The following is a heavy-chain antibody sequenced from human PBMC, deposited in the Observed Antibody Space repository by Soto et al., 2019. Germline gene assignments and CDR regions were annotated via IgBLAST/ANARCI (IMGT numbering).Heavy chain of an antibody. CDR1: GFTFSSYG. D-gene: IGHD1-1*01. J-gene: IGHJ5*02. CDR2: ISYDGSNK. CDR3: AKGGTDPIPNWFDP. V-gene: IGHV3-30*18. Sequence: QVQLVESGGGVVQPGRSLRLSCAASGFTFSSYGMHWVRQAPGKGLEWVAVISYDGSNKYYADSVKGRFTISRDNSKNTLYLQMNSLRAEDTAVYYCAKGGTDPIPNWFDPWGQGTLVTVSS.